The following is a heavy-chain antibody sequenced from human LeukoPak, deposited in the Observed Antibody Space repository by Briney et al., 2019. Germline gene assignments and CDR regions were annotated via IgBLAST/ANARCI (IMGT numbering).Heavy chain of an antibody. CDR2: IKQDGSEK. Sequence: PGGSLRLSCAASGFTFSSYWMSWVRQAPGKGLEWVANIKQDGSEKYYVDSVKGRFTISRDNAKNSLYLQMNSLRAEDTAVYYCARDRAANQDWVEFDPWGQGTPVIVSS. CDR3: ARDRAANQDWVEFDP. CDR1: GFTFSSYW. D-gene: IGHD3/OR15-3a*01. J-gene: IGHJ5*02. V-gene: IGHV3-7*01.